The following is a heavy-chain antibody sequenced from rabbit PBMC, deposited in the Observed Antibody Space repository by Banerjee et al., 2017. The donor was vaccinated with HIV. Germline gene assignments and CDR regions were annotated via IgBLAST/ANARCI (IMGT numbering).Heavy chain of an antibody. D-gene: IGHD4-1*01. V-gene: IGHV1S45*01. J-gene: IGHJ6*01. CDR3: TKNDFSSAWGADL. CDR1: GFSFSNKYV. CDR2: INTSSGNT. Sequence: QEQLEESGGGLVQPEGSLKLTCTASGFSFSNKYVMCWVRQAPGKGLEWIACINTSSGNTVYATWAKGRFPISKTSSTTVTLQMTSLTAADTATYFCTKNDFSSAWGADLWGPGTLVTVS.